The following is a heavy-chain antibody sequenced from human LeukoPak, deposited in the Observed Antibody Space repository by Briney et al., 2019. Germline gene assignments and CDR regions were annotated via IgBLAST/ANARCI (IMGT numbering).Heavy chain of an antibody. CDR1: GRSISSGDYY. CDR3: ARAKLGDDAFDI. V-gene: IGHV4-30-4*08. D-gene: IGHD7-27*01. J-gene: IGHJ3*02. CDR2: IYYSGST. Sequence: SQTLSLTCTLSGRSISSGDYYWSWIRQPPGKGLEWIGYIYYSGSTYYNPSLKSRVTISVDTSKNQFSLKLSSVTAADTDVYYCARAKLGDDAFDIWGQGTMVTVSS.